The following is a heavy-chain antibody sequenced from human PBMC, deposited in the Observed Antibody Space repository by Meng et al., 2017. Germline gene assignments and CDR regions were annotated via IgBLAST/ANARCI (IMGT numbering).Heavy chain of an antibody. CDR3: ARDYGDYAWIAKRWFDP. J-gene: IGHJ5*02. CDR2: IIPIFGTA. CDR1: GGTFSSYA. D-gene: IGHD4-17*01. V-gene: IGHV1-69*01. Sequence: QVQRVQSGAEVKKPGSWVKVSCKASGGTFSSYAISWVRQAPGQGLEWMGGIIPIFGTANYAQKFQGRVTITADESTSTAYMELSSLRSEDTAVYYCARDYGDYAWIAKRWFDPWGQGTLVTVSS.